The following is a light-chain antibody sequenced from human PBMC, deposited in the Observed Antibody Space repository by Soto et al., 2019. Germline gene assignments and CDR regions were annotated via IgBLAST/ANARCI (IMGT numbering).Light chain of an antibody. CDR3: CSYAGNFYV. Sequence: QSALTQPRSVSGSPGQSVAISCTGTGSDVGGYDYVSWYQQHPGKAPKLMIYDVSKRPSGVPDRFSGSKSGNTASLTISGLQAEDEADYYCCSYAGNFYVFGTGTKVTVL. V-gene: IGLV2-11*01. CDR1: GSDVGGYDY. CDR2: DVS. J-gene: IGLJ1*01.